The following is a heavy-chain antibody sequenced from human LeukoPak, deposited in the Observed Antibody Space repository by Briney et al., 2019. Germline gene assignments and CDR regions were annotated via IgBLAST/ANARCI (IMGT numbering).Heavy chain of an antibody. Sequence: GGSLRLSCAASGFTFSSYWMTWVRQAPGKGLEWVANIKQDGDEKYYVDSVKGRFTISRDNAKNSLYLQMNSLRAEDTAIYYCAKDWIVSVTVHFDYWGQGTLVTVSS. D-gene: IGHD4-17*01. V-gene: IGHV3-7*03. CDR2: IKQDGDEK. J-gene: IGHJ4*02. CDR3: AKDWIVSVTVHFDY. CDR1: GFTFSSYW.